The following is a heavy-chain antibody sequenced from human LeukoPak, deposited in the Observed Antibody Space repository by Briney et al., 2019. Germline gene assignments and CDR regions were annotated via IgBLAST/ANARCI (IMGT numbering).Heavy chain of an antibody. Sequence: GGSLRLSCAASGFTFSSYSMNWVRQTPEKGLEWVANIKQDGSETVYVDSVKGRFTISRDNAQSSLYLQMNSLRAEDTAVYYCARDPYSSSWSYGMDVWGQGTAVTVSS. CDR2: IKQDGSET. V-gene: IGHV3-7*05. CDR1: GFTFSSYS. J-gene: IGHJ6*02. D-gene: IGHD6-13*01. CDR3: ARDPYSSSWSYGMDV.